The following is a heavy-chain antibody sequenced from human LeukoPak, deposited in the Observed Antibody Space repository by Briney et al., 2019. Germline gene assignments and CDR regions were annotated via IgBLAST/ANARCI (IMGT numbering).Heavy chain of an antibody. CDR1: GGTFSSYA. Sequence: ASVKVSCKASGGTFSSYAISLVRQAPGQGLEWMGRIIPILGIANYAQKFQGRVTITADKSTSTAYMELSSLRSEDTAVYYCARDPRYCSSTSCYNFDPWGQGTLVTVSS. D-gene: IGHD2-2*02. J-gene: IGHJ5*02. CDR2: IIPILGIA. V-gene: IGHV1-69*04. CDR3: ARDPRYCSSTSCYNFDP.